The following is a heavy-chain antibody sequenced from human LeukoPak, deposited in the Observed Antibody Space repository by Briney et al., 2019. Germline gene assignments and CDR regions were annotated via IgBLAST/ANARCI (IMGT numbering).Heavy chain of an antibody. D-gene: IGHD2-2*01. CDR1: GFTSTGYT. V-gene: IGHV3-30*04. J-gene: IGHJ4*02. CDR2: LSFDGSKK. CDR3: ARGMQDQQLVGPPDY. Sequence: GRCPRPSCAVSGFTSTGYTLGWVRPAPGKGLGWEAVLSFDGSKKYYADSVKGRVSISRDNSKNTLYLQMNSLRFEDTAVYYCARGMQDQQLVGPPDYWGQGTLVTVSS.